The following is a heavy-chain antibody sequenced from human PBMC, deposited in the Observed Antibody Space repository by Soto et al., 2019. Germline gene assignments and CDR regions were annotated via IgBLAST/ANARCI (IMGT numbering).Heavy chain of an antibody. D-gene: IGHD6-13*01. CDR2: IHPGDSDT. CDR1: GYSFTNYW. CDR3: TRHKRCSSTWLEGWFDP. J-gene: IGHJ5*02. Sequence: GESLKISCQGSGYSFTNYWVGWGRQIPGRGLEWMGIIHPGDSDTRYSPFFQGQVTISADKSISTAYLQWSSLKASDTAMYYWTRHKRCSSTWLEGWFDPWGQGTLVTVS. V-gene: IGHV5-51*01.